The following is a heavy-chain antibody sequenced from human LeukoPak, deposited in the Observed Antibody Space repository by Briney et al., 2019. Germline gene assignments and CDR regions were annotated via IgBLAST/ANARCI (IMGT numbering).Heavy chain of an antibody. Sequence: ASVKVSCKASGYTFTGYYMHWVRQAPGQGLEWMGWINPNSVVTNYTQKFQGRVTMPRDTSISRAYMELRRLRSDDTAVYYCARGLPRYCSGGSCYSRWFDPWGQGTLVTVSS. V-gene: IGHV1-2*02. D-gene: IGHD2-15*01. CDR1: GYTFTGYY. J-gene: IGHJ5*02. CDR2: INPNSVVT. CDR3: ARGLPRYCSGGSCYSRWFDP.